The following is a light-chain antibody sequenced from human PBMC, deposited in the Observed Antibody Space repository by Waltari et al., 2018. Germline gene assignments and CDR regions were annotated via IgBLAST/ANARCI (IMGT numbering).Light chain of an antibody. CDR1: SSDVGYNY. CDR2: DVS. Sequence: QSALTQPASVSGSPGQSITISCTGTSSDVGYNYVSWYQQLPGKAPKLVIYDVSHRPSGVSNRFSGSKSGNTASLTISGLQAEDEADYLCSSYITSSTLFGGGTKVTVL. V-gene: IGLV2-14*01. J-gene: IGLJ2*01. CDR3: SSYITSSTL.